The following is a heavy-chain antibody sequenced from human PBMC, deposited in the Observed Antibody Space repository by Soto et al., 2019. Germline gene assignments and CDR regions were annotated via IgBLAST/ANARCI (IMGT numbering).Heavy chain of an antibody. CDR1: GFTFSTYA. D-gene: IGHD6-13*01. Sequence: EVQLLESGGDLVQPGGSLRLSCAASGFTFSTYAMWWVRQAPGKGLEWVSSIKGSGDRTYYADSVKGRFPISRDNSQSTLHLQMNSLRAEDTAVYYCARMYSSSCDYWGQGTLVTVSS. J-gene: IGHJ4*02. V-gene: IGHV3-23*01. CDR3: ARMYSSSCDY. CDR2: IKGSGDRT.